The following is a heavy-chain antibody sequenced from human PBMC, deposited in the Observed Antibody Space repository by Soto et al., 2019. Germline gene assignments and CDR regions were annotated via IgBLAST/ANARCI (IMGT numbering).Heavy chain of an antibody. CDR3: ATVSQHIYNYGMDV. J-gene: IGHJ6*02. D-gene: IGHD2-21*01. Sequence: ASVKVSCKASGYTLTELSIHWVRQTPGKGLEWMGGFDPAVGETIYAQKVQGRVTMTEDTSTDTAYMELSSLRSEDTAVFYCATVSQHIYNYGMDVCGQGTMVTVSS. CDR2: FDPAVGET. V-gene: IGHV1-24*01. CDR1: GYTLTELS.